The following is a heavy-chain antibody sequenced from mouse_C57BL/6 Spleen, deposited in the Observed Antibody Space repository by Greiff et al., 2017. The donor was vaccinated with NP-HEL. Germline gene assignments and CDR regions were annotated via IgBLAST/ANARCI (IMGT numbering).Heavy chain of an antibody. Sequence: QVQLKESGAELVRPGASVKLSCKASGYTFTDYYINWVKQRPGQGLEWIARIYPGSGNTYYNEKFKGKATLTAEKSSSTAYMQLSSLTSEDSAVYFCAREENWDGLFAYWGQGTLVTVSA. CDR3: AREENWDGLFAY. CDR2: IYPGSGNT. V-gene: IGHV1-76*01. D-gene: IGHD4-1*01. CDR1: GYTFTDYY. J-gene: IGHJ3*01.